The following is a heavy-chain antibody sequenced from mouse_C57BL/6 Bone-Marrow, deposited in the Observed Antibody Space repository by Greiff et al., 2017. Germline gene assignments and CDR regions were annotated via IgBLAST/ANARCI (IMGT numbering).Heavy chain of an antibody. V-gene: IGHV1-85*01. CDR1: GYTFTSYD. D-gene: IGHD1-1*01. CDR2: ISPRDGST. Sequence: VKLMESGPELVKPGASVKMSCKASGYTFTSYDINWVKQRPGQGLEWIGWISPRDGSTKYNEKFKGKATLTVDTSSSTAYMELHSLTSEDSAVYFCARDYGSSYWYFDVWGTGTTVTVSS. CDR3: ARDYGSSYWYFDV. J-gene: IGHJ1*03.